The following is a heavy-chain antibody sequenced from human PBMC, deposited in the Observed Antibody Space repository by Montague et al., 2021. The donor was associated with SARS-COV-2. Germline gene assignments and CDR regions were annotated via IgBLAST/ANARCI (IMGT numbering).Heavy chain of an antibody. Sequence: SETLSLTCAVYGGSFSDYYWTWICQPPGQGLEWIGETDHSGTTNYNPSLKSRRSITVAAATNQFSLTLNSVTAAATAAYYCARLNGWGIVFLVAVPRKNCYFDVWGRGTLVTVSS. D-gene: IGHD2-21*01. V-gene: IGHV4-34*01. CDR1: GGSFSDYY. CDR2: TDHSGTT. CDR3: ARLNGWGIVFLVAVPRKNCYFDV. J-gene: IGHJ2*01.